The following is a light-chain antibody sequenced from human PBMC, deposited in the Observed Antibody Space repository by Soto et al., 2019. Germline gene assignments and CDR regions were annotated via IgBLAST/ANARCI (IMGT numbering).Light chain of an antibody. CDR1: LSVSTY. CDR3: QQRRNWLT. CDR2: DAS. V-gene: IGKV3-11*01. J-gene: IGKJ4*01. Sequence: EIVLTQSPATLSLSPGERATLSCRASLSVSTYLAWYQQKPGQAPRLLIYDASNRATGIPARFSGSGSGTDFTLTISSLEPEDFAVYYCQQRRNWLTFGGGTKVEIK.